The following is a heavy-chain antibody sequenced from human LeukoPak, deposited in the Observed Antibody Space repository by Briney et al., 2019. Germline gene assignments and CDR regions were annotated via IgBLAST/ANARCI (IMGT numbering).Heavy chain of an antibody. CDR2: IYYSGST. D-gene: IGHD3-22*01. J-gene: IGHJ4*02. CDR3: ARVPHYYDSSGYHTYYFDY. CDR1: GGSISSYY. V-gene: IGHV4-59*01. Sequence: PSETLSLTCTVSGGSISSYYWSWIRQPPGKGLEWIGYIYYSGSTNYNPSLKSRVTISVDTSKNQFSLKLSSVTAADTAVYYCARVPHYYDSSGYHTYYFDYWGQGTLVTVSS.